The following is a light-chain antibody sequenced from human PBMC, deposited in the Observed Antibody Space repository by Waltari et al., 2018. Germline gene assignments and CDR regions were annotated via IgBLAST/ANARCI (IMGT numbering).Light chain of an antibody. Sequence: QAVVTQEPSLTVSPGGTVTLTCGSSTGPVTSDHWPYWSQQKPGQAPQTLIYDTSARHPRTPARFSGSLLGGKAALTLAGAQPEDEADYYCLLTYPGGRAVFGGGTELTVL. CDR3: LLTYPGGRAV. V-gene: IGLV7-46*01. CDR2: DTS. CDR1: TGPVTSDHW. J-gene: IGLJ2*01.